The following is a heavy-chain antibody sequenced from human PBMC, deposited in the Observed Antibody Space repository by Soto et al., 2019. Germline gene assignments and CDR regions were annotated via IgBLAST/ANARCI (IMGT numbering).Heavy chain of an antibody. Sequence: QVQLVESGGGVVQPGRSLRLSCAASGFTFSSYAIHWVRQAPGKGLEWVVLISEDGSKKYYADSVKGRFTVSRDNSKNTLYLQMNSLRAEDTAVYYCARDPGDIVVVVTATHLDYWGQGTLVTVSS. CDR2: ISEDGSKK. D-gene: IGHD2-15*01. J-gene: IGHJ4*02. V-gene: IGHV3-30*14. CDR1: GFTFSSYA. CDR3: ARDPGDIVVVVTATHLDY.